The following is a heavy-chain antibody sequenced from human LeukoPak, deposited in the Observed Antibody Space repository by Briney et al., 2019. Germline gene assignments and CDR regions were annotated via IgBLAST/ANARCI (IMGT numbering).Heavy chain of an antibody. CDR1: GFTFTSSA. Sequence: TSVKVSCRASGFTFTSSAVQWVRQARGQRLEWIGWIVVGSGNTNYAQKFQERVTITRDMSTSTAYMELSSLRFEDTAVYYRAADSPRGYGMDVWGKGTTVTVSS. CDR3: AADSPRGYGMDV. D-gene: IGHD3-10*01. J-gene: IGHJ6*04. CDR2: IVVGSGNT. V-gene: IGHV1-58*01.